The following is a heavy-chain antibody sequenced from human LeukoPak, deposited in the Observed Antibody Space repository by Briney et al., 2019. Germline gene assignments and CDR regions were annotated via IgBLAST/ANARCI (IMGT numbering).Heavy chain of an antibody. D-gene: IGHD3-22*01. Sequence: PGGSLRPSCAASGFTFSSYAMHWVRQAPGKGLEWVAVISYDGSNKYYADSVRGRFTISRDNSKNTLYLQMNSLRAEDTAVYYCAKDYYDSSGYLFDYWGQGTLVIVSS. CDR2: ISYDGSNK. CDR1: GFTFSSYA. V-gene: IGHV3-30-3*01. CDR3: AKDYYDSSGYLFDY. J-gene: IGHJ4*02.